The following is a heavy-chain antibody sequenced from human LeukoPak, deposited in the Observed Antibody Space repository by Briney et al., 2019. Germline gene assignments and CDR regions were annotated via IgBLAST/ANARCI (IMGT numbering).Heavy chain of an antibody. J-gene: IGHJ5*02. CDR2: IYYTGGT. V-gene: IGHV4-59*08. Sequence: SETLSLTCTVSGGSISSYYWSWIRQPPGKRLECIGYIYYTGGTNYNPSLKSRVTISVDTSKNQFSLKLSSVTAADTAVYYCARHVPQWLEDNWFDPWGQGTLVTVSS. CDR3: ARHVPQWLEDNWFDP. D-gene: IGHD6-19*01. CDR1: GGSISSYY.